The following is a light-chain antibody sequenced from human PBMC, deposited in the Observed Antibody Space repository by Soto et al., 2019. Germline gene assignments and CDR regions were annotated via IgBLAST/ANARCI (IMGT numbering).Light chain of an antibody. V-gene: IGKV3-20*01. J-gene: IGKJ5*01. CDR3: QQYGSSPPIT. CDR2: GAS. Sequence: EIVLKQSPGTLSLSPGERATLSCRASQSVSSSYLAWYQQKPGQAPRLLIYGASNRATGIPDRFSGSGSGTDFTLTISRLEPEDFAVYYCQQYGSSPPITFGQGTRLEIK. CDR1: QSVSSSY.